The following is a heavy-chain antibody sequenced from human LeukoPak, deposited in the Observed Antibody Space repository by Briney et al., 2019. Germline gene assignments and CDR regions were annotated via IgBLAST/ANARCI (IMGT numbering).Heavy chain of an antibody. CDR2: ISGSGGSA. CDR3: AKDFNLLLIAAAGQFDY. V-gene: IGHV3-23*01. J-gene: IGHJ4*02. Sequence: GGSLRLSCAASGFTFSSYAMSWVRQAPGKGLEWVSAISGSGGSAYYADSVKGRFTISRDNSKNTLYLQMNSLRAEDTAVYYCAKDFNLLLIAAAGQFDYWGQGTLVTVSS. CDR1: GFTFSSYA. D-gene: IGHD6-13*01.